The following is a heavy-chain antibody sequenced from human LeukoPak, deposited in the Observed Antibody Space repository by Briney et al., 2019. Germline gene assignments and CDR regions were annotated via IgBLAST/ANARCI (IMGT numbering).Heavy chain of an antibody. CDR3: ARGRIALVRGYYGY. Sequence: SETLSLTCAVSGGSISSSNWWSWVRQPPGKGLEWIGEIYHSGSTNYNPSLKSRVTISVDTSKNQFSLKLRSVTAADTAVYYCARGRIALVRGYYGYWGQGTLVTVSS. D-gene: IGHD3-3*01. V-gene: IGHV4-4*02. CDR1: GGSISSSNW. J-gene: IGHJ4*02. CDR2: IYHSGST.